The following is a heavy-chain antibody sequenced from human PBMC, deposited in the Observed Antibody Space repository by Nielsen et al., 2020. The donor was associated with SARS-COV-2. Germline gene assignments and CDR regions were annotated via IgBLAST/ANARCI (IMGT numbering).Heavy chain of an antibody. D-gene: IGHD3-3*01. V-gene: IGHV3-21*01. CDR2: ISSSSSYI. Sequence: WLRQPPGKGLEWVSSISSSSSYIYYADSVKGRFTISRDNAKNSLYLQMNSLRAEDTAVYYCAREPGTVLRFLEWLPPNSYYGMDVWGQGTTVTVSS. CDR3: AREPGTVLRFLEWLPPNSYYGMDV. J-gene: IGHJ6*02.